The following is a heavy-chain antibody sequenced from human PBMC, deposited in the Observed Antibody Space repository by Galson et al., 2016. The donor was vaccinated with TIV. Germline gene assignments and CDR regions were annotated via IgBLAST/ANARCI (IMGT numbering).Heavy chain of an antibody. Sequence: ASGFTFSSYTMHWIRQAPGKGLEWLAVTTYDDSQKYYADSVKGRFTISRDNSRNTLYLQMNSLTAEDTAVYYCARVGSTGWAHYFDYWGQGSLVTVSS. D-gene: IGHD6-19*01. CDR2: TTYDDSQK. CDR3: ARVGSTGWAHYFDY. J-gene: IGHJ4*02. CDR1: GFTFSSYT. V-gene: IGHV3-30*04.